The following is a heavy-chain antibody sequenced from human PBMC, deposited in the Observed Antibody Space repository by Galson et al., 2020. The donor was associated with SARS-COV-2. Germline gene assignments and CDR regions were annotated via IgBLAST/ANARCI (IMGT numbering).Heavy chain of an antibody. CDR2: IYYSGST. V-gene: IGHV4-31*03. D-gene: IGHD5-18*01. Sequence: SQTLSLTCTVSGGSISSGGYYWSWIRQHPGKGLEWIGYIYYSGSTYYNPSLKSRVTISVDTSKNQFSLKLSSVTAADTAVYYCARDRGSPGMAMVQKQTWGNYYYYGMDVWGQGTTVTVYS. CDR1: GGSISSGGYY. J-gene: IGHJ6*02. CDR3: ARDRGSPGMAMVQKQTWGNYYYYGMDV.